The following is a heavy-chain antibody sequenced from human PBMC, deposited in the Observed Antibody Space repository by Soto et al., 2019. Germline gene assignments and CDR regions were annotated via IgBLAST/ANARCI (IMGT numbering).Heavy chain of an antibody. V-gene: IGHV4-34*01. CDR1: GGSLSGYY. D-gene: IGHD5-12*01. J-gene: IGHJ5*02. Sequence: PSETLSLTCAVYGGSLSGYYWSWTRQPPGKGLEWIGEISHSGSTNYNPPLKSRVTISVDMSKNQFSLKVSSVTAADTAVYYCARDNVDIVATRFRGSWFDPWGQGTLVTVSS. CDR3: ARDNVDIVATRFRGSWFDP. CDR2: ISHSGST.